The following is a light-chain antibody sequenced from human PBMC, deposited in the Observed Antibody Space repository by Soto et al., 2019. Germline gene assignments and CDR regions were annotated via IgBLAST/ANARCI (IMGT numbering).Light chain of an antibody. CDR3: QQYNSYSRT. CDR2: DAS. V-gene: IGKV1-5*01. J-gene: IGKJ1*01. Sequence: DIQMTQSPSTLSASVGERVIITCRASQSISSWLAWYQQKPGKAPKLLIYDASSLESGVPSRFSGSGSGTEFTLTINSLKPDDSATYYCQQYNSYSRTFGQGTKVDIK. CDR1: QSISSW.